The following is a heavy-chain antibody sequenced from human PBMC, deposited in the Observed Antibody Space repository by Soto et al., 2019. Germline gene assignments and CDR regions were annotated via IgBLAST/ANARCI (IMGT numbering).Heavy chain of an antibody. Sequence: QVQLVQSGAEVKKPGSSVKVSCKAPGGTFSSYAISWVRQAPGQGLEWMGGIIPIFGTANYAQKFQVRVTITADESTSTGYMELGSLRAEDTAVYYCARSQGGSSSLDIYYYYYYGMDVWGQGTTVTVSS. CDR2: IIPIFGTA. CDR1: GGTFSSYA. J-gene: IGHJ6*02. D-gene: IGHD2-15*01. V-gene: IGHV1-69*01. CDR3: ARSQGGSSSLDIYYYYYYGMDV.